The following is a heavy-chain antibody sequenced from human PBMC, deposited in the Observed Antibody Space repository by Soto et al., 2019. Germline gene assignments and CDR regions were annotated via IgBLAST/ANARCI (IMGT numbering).Heavy chain of an antibody. J-gene: IGHJ4*02. CDR1: GFSFGAYA. V-gene: IGHV3-49*03. D-gene: IGHD1-1*01. Sequence: PGGSLRLSCTTSGFSFGAYAVSWFHQAPGKGLEWVGFSRSRAYGGTTEYAASVRGRFSISRDASTSIAYLQMNSLKTEDTALYFCSRGQAGLETAPYYFDYWGQGTLVTVSS. CDR3: SRGQAGLETAPYYFDY. CDR2: SRSRAYGGTT.